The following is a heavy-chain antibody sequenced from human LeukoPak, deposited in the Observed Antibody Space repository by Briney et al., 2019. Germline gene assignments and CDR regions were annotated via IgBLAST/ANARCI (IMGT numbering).Heavy chain of an antibody. V-gene: IGHV4-39*01. D-gene: IGHD1-26*01. CDR2: IYHSRST. CDR1: GGSISSSGYY. Sequence: SETLSLTCTVSGGSISSSGYYWGWIRQPPGKGLEWIGSIYHSRSTYYNPSLKSRVTISVDTSKNQFSLKLSSVTAADTAVYYCARRSGSYPYYFDYWGQGTLVTVSS. CDR3: ARRSGSYPYYFDY. J-gene: IGHJ4*02.